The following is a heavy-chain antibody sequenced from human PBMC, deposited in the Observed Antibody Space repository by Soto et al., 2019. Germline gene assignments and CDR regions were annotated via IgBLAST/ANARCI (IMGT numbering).Heavy chain of an antibody. Sequence: GGSLRLSCAASGFTFSSYAMSWVRQAPGKGLEWVSAISGSGGSTYYADYVKGRFTISRDNAKNTLYQLMNSLRVEDTAVYYCVRGLGNSDHWGQGTLVTVSS. V-gene: IGHV3-23*01. CDR3: VRGLGNSDH. CDR2: ISGSGGST. J-gene: IGHJ4*02. CDR1: GFTFSSYA.